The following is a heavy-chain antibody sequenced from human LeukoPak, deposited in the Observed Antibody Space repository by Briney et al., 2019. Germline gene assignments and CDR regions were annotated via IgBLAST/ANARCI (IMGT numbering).Heavy chain of an antibody. V-gene: IGHV4-59*08. J-gene: IGHJ4*02. CDR1: GGSISGYY. CDR2: THYSGST. CDR3: ARHSLAVAGTGYFDY. Sequence: SETLSLTCTVSGGSISGYYWSWIRQPPGKGLEWIGYTHYSGSTSYNPSLKSRVTISVDTSKNQFSLKLTSVTAADTAVYYCARHSLAVAGTGYFDYWGQGTLVTVSS. D-gene: IGHD6-19*01.